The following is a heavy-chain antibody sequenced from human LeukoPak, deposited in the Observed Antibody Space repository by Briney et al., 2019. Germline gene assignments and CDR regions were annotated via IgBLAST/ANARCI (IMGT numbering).Heavy chain of an antibody. V-gene: IGHV1-2*02. Sequence: ASVKVSCKASGYTFTGYYMHWVRQAPGQGLEWMGWINPNSGGTNYAQKFQGRVTMTRDTSISTAYMELSRLRSDDTAVDYCARVPRLRRVFDIWGQGTMVTVSS. CDR2: INPNSGGT. CDR3: ARVPRLRRVFDI. J-gene: IGHJ3*02. D-gene: IGHD5-18*01. CDR1: GYTFTGYY.